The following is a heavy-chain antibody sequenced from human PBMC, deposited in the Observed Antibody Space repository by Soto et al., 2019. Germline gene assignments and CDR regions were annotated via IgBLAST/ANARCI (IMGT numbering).Heavy chain of an antibody. Sequence: PGESLKISCKGSGYSFTSYWISWVRQMPGKGLEWMGRIDPSDSYTNYSPSFQGHVTISADKSISTAYLQWSSLKASDTAMYYCATLAGVVAAPYYYYGMDVWGQGTTVTVSS. J-gene: IGHJ6*02. CDR3: ATLAGVVAAPYYYYGMDV. D-gene: IGHD2-15*01. CDR2: IDPSDSYT. V-gene: IGHV5-10-1*01. CDR1: GYSFTSYW.